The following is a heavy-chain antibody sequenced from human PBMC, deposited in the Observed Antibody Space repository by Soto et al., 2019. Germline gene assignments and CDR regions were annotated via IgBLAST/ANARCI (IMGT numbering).Heavy chain of an antibody. J-gene: IGHJ6*02. CDR2: INPNSGRT. D-gene: IGHD6-13*01. CDR3: AKAGSWYLFYYYGMDV. CDR1: GYTFTGYY. V-gene: IGHV1-2*02. Sequence: ASVKVSCKASGYTFTGYYMHWVRQAPGQGLEWMGWINPNSGRTHYAQKFQGRVNMTRDTSISTAYMELSRLRSDDTSVYYCAKAGSWYLFYYYGMDVWGQGTTVTVSS.